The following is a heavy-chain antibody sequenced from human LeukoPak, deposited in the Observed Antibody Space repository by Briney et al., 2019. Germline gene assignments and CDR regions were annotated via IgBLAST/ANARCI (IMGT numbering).Heavy chain of an antibody. CDR1: GYTFTSYY. J-gene: IGHJ4*02. CDR2: INPSGGST. V-gene: IGHV1-46*01. Sequence: ASVKVSCKASGYTFTSYYMHWVRQAPGQGLEWMGIINPSGGSTSYAQKFQGRVTMTRDTSTSTVYMELGRLTSDDTAIYYCARDSRVADDYWGQGTLVTVSS. D-gene: IGHD2-15*01. CDR3: ARDSRVADDY.